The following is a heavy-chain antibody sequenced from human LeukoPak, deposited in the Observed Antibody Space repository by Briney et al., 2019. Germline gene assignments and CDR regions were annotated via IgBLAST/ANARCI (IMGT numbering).Heavy chain of an antibody. Sequence: GGSLRLSCAASGFTFSSYAMHWVRQAPGKGLEWVAVISYDGSNKYYADSVKGRFTISRDNSKNTLYLQMNSLRAEDTAVYYGARVRRPYGSGSYSHAFDIWGQGTMVTVSS. CDR1: GFTFSSYA. CDR3: ARVRRPYGSGSYSHAFDI. CDR2: ISYDGSNK. D-gene: IGHD3-10*01. V-gene: IGHV3-30*04. J-gene: IGHJ3*02.